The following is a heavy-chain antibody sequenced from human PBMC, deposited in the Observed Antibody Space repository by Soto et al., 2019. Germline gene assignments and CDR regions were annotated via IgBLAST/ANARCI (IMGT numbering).Heavy chain of an antibody. J-gene: IGHJ6*02. CDR1: GFTFTSHA. D-gene: IGHD2-2*01. V-gene: IGHV3-30*03. CDR3: ARVGYCSSTSCEAYYGLDV. Sequence: GGSLRLSCAASGFTFTSHAMHWVRQTPGKGLEWVAAISYDEIDKKYASSVKGRFTISRDHAKNSLYLQMNSLRAEDTSVYYCARVGYCSSTSCEAYYGLDVWGQGTTVTVSS. CDR2: ISYDEIDK.